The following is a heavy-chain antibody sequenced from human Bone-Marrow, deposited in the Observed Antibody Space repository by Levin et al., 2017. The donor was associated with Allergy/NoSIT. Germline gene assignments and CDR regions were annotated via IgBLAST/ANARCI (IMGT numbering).Heavy chain of an antibody. D-gene: IGHD2-2*02. Sequence: KGLEWIGRIKTQSDGGTTDYASPVKGRFTISRDDSKSTLYLQMNILKSEDTAVYHCTTAYLYYFDYWGQGALVSVSP. CDR3: TTAYLYYFDY. V-gene: IGHV3-15*01. CDR2: IKTQSDGGTT. J-gene: IGHJ4*02.